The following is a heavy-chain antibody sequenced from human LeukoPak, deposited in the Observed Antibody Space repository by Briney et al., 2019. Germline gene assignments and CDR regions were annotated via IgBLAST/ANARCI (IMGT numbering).Heavy chain of an antibody. CDR3: ARDRVDTVNDYYYGMDV. Sequence: GGSLRLSCAASGVTVSSNYMSWVRQAPGKGLEWVSVIYSGGSTYYADSVKGRFTISRDNSKNTLYLQMNSLRAEDTAVYYCARDRVDTVNDYYYGMDVWGQGTTVTVSS. CDR2: IYSGGST. CDR1: GVTVSSNY. V-gene: IGHV3-53*01. D-gene: IGHD5-18*01. J-gene: IGHJ6*02.